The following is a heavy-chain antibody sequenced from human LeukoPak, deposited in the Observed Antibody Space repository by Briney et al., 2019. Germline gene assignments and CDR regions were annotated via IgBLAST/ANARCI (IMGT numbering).Heavy chain of an antibody. V-gene: IGHV3-23*01. J-gene: IGHJ4*02. CDR2: ISGSGGST. CDR1: GFTFSSFA. CDR3: AKDNRRWNDALDY. D-gene: IGHD1-1*01. Sequence: GGSLRLSCAASGFTFSSFAMSWVRQAPGKGLEWVSAISGSGGSTYYADSVKGRFTISRDNSKNTLYLQMNSLRAEDTAVYYCAKDNRRWNDALDYWGQGTLVTVSS.